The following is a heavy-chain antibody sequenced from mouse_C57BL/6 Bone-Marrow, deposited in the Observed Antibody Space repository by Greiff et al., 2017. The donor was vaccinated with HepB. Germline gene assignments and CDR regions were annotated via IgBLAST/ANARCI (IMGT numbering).Heavy chain of an antibody. D-gene: IGHD2-4*01. Sequence: QVQLKESGAELARPGASVKLSCKASGYTFTSYGISWVKQRTGQGLEWIGEIYPRSGNTYYNEKVKGKATLTADKYYSTAYMELRSLTSEDSAVYFCAVDYDYDWPYWGQGTSVTVSS. CDR1: GYTFTSYG. CDR3: AVDYDYDWPY. CDR2: IYPRSGNT. J-gene: IGHJ4*01. V-gene: IGHV1-81*01.